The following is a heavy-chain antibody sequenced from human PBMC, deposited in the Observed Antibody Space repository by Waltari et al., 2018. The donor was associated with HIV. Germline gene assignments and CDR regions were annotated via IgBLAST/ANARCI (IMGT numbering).Heavy chain of an antibody. V-gene: IGHV3-74*01. CDR3: ARASHYIEFSTLDGDYYVDV. D-gene: IGHD2-15*01. Sequence: VQLVESGGGSIKTGGSLRLSCAASGFSVRNHWMGWVRQGPGKGPVGVARNYSDGRCGTCADAVRGRVVISRDNARNTGYLQLNSLRVEDTAIYCCARASHYIEFSTLDGDYYVDVWGRGTRVAVSS. J-gene: IGHJ4*02. CDR2: NYSDGRCG. CDR1: GFSVRNHW.